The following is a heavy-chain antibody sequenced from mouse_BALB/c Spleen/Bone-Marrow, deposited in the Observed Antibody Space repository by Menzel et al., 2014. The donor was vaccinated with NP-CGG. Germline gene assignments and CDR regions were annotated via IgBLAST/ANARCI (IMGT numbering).Heavy chain of an antibody. CDR2: IDPANGNT. CDR1: GFNTKDTY. V-gene: IGHV14-3*02. J-gene: IGHJ3*01. Sequence: EVQLQESGAELVKPGASVKLSCTASGFNTKDTYMHWVKQRPEQGLEWIGRIDPANGNTKYDPKFQGKATITADTSSNTAYPQLSSLTSEDTAVYYCAMYYYGSSLFAYWGQGTLVTVSA. CDR3: AMYYYGSSLFAY. D-gene: IGHD1-1*01.